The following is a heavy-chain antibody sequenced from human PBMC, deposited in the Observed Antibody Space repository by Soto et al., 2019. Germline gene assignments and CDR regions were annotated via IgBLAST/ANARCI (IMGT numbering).Heavy chain of an antibody. CDR2: IYPADSEN. CDR1: GYSLTRYW. V-gene: IGHV5-51*01. CDR3: SRHPYSGSHDY. Sequence: GESLNISCKGSGYSLTRYWIGRVRQMPGKGLEWMAIIYPADSENRYSPSFQGQVTISADKSMSTAYQQWRSLNSSDTAMYSCSRHPYSGSHDYWGQGTLVPVSS. J-gene: IGHJ4*02. D-gene: IGHD1-26*01.